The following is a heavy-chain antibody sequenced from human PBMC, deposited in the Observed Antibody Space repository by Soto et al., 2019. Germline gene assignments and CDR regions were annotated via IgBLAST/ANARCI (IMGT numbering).Heavy chain of an antibody. CDR1: GVTFSSYA. CDR2: ISGSGGST. Sequence: WGALRPSCAASGVTFSSYALSRVRQAPGKGLEWVSAISGSGGSTYYADSVKGRFTISRDNSKNTLYLQMNSLRAEDTAVYYCAKGKESSGWYEGDAFDIWGQGTMVTVSS. CDR3: AKGKESSGWYEGDAFDI. D-gene: IGHD6-19*01. J-gene: IGHJ3*02. V-gene: IGHV3-23*01.